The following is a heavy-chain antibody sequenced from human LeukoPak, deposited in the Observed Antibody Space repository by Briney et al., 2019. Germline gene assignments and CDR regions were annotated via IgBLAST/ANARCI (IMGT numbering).Heavy chain of an antibody. CDR2: ISSSSSYI. V-gene: IGHV3-21*01. CDR1: GFTFSSYS. Sequence: GGSLRLSCAASGFTFSSYSMNWVRQAPGKGLEWVSSISSSSSYIYYADSVKGRFTISRDNAKNSLYLQMNSLRAEDTAVYYCASSPEVAVMNTFGGVIPSPYYFDYWGDGTLVTVSS. CDR3: ASSPEVAVMNTFGGVIPSPYYFDY. J-gene: IGHJ4*01. D-gene: IGHD3-16*02.